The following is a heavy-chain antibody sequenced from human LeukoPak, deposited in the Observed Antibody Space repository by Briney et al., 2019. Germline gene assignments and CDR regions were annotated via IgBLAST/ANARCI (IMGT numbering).Heavy chain of an antibody. V-gene: IGHV1-8*02. CDR3: ASGLTASGAFDI. J-gene: IGHJ3*02. CDR2: MNPNSGNT. Sequence: ASVKVSCTASGYTFTSYDINWVRQATGQGLEWMGWMNPNSGNTGYAQKFQGRVTMTRNTSISTAYMELSSLRSEDTAVYYCASGLTASGAFDIWGQGTMVTVSS. CDR1: GYTFTSYD.